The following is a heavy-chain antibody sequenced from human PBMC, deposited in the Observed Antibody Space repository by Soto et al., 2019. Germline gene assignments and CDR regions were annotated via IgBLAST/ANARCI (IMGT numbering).Heavy chain of an antibody. CDR2: IYYSGST. J-gene: IGHJ6*01. CDR1: GGSISSGDYY. Sequence: QVQLQESGPGLVKPSQTLSLTCTVSGGSISSGDYYWRWIRQPPGKGLECIGYIYYSGSTYYNPSRKSRVTISVDTSKNQFSRKLSSVTAADTAVYYCSRARYYSGMDVWGQGTTVTVSS. V-gene: IGHV4-30-4*01. CDR3: SRARYYSGMDV.